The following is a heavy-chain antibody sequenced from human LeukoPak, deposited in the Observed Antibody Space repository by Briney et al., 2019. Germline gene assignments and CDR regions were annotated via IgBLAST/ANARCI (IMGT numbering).Heavy chain of an antibody. CDR1: GASFSNDY. CDR3: ARASEGIGYFDT. D-gene: IGHD3-3*01. Sequence: SETLSLTCTVSGASFSNDYWSWVRQAPGKGLEWIGYIYHNGRTNYSPSLKSRITMSIDTSQNQFSLKLTSVTAADTAVYYCARASEGIGYFDTWGRGSLVTVSS. J-gene: IGHJ4*02. CDR2: IYHNGRT. V-gene: IGHV4-59*01.